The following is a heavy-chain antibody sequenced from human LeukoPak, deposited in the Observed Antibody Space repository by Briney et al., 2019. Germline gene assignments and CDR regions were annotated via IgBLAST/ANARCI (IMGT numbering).Heavy chain of an antibody. CDR1: GGSISSRSSY. Sequence: SETLSLTCTVSGGSISSRSSYSGWIRQPPGKGLEWIGSISYTGTTYYKPSLKSRVTISVDTSKNQFSLNLNSVTASDTAVSYCERQNAGVAGLKYHFDYWGQGTLVTVSS. CDR2: ISYTGTT. D-gene: IGHD6-19*01. V-gene: IGHV4-39*01. CDR3: ERQNAGVAGLKYHFDY. J-gene: IGHJ4*02.